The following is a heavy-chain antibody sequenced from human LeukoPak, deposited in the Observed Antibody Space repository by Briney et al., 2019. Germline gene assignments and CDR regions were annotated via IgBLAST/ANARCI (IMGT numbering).Heavy chain of an antibody. CDR1: GGSISSYY. CDR2: IYYSGST. Sequence: ASETLSLTCTVSGGSISSYYWSWIRQPPGKGLEWIGYIYYSGSTNYNPSLKSRVTISVDTSKNQFSLKLSSVTAADTAVYYCAGDLHDAFDIWGQGTMVTVSS. J-gene: IGHJ3*02. V-gene: IGHV4-59*01. CDR3: AGDLHDAFDI.